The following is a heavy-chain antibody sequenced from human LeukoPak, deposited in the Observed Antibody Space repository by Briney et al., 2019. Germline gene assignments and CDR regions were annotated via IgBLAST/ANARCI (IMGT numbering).Heavy chain of an antibody. CDR3: ARRGRITILRGVMGYYYYMDV. CDR1: GGSFSGYY. D-gene: IGHD3-10*01. CDR2: INHSGST. V-gene: IGHV4-34*01. Sequence: SETLSLTCAVYGGSFSGYYWGRIRQPPGKGLEWIGEINHSGSTNYNPSLKSRVTISVDTSKIQFSLKLGSVTAADTAVYYCARRGRITILRGVMGYYYYMDVWGKGTTVTISS. J-gene: IGHJ6*03.